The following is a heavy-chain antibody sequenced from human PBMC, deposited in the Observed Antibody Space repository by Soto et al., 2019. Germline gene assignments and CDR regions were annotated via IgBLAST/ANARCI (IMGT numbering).Heavy chain of an antibody. CDR1: GGSISSGDYY. Sequence: SETLSLTRTVSGGSISSGDYYWSWIRQPPGKGLEWIGYIYYSGSTYYNPSLKSRVTISVDTSKNQFFLKLSSVTAADTAVYYCARAYYYDSSGYQHFDYWGQGTLVTVSS. CDR2: IYYSGST. V-gene: IGHV4-30-4*01. CDR3: ARAYYYDSSGYQHFDY. J-gene: IGHJ4*02. D-gene: IGHD3-22*01.